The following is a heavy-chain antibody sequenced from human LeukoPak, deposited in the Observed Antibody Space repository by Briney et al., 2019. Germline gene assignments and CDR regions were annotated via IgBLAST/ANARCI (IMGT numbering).Heavy chain of an antibody. D-gene: IGHD2-2*01. CDR2: INARGDT. Sequence: SESLSLTCAVYGWSFNDYYWNWIRQPPGKGLEWIGEINARGDTNYNPSLKSRVTISVDTSKKQFSLRLTSMIAADTALYYCARGQVPAARGYNWFDPWGQGTLVTVSS. V-gene: IGHV4-34*01. J-gene: IGHJ5*02. CDR1: GWSFNDYY. CDR3: ARGQVPAARGYNWFDP.